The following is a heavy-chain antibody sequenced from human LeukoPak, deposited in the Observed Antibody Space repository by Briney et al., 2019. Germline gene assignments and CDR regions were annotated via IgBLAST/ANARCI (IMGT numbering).Heavy chain of an antibody. D-gene: IGHD1-1*01. CDR3: ATTGYLATLPFDY. CDR1: GGSISSFY. J-gene: IGHJ4*02. Sequence: PSETLSLTCTVSGGSISSFYWSWIRQPPGKGLEWIGYIYYSGSTNYNPSLKSRVSISVDTSKNQFSLKLSSVTAAATAVYYCATTGYLATLPFDYWGQGTLVTVSS. V-gene: IGHV4-59*01. CDR2: IYYSGST.